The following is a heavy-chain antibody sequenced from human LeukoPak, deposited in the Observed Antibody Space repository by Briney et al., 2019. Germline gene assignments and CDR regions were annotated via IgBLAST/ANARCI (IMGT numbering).Heavy chain of an antibody. D-gene: IGHD2-2*01. J-gene: IGHJ4*02. CDR3: ARRGSCSSTSCYFDAVLEVPIDY. Sequence: SVKVSCTASGFTFTSSAVQWVRQARGQRLEWIGWIVVGSGNTNYAQKFQERVTITRDMSTSTAYMELSSLRSEDTAVYYCARRGSCSSTSCYFDAVLEVPIDYWGQGTLVTVSS. V-gene: IGHV1-58*01. CDR2: IVVGSGNT. CDR1: GFTFTSSA.